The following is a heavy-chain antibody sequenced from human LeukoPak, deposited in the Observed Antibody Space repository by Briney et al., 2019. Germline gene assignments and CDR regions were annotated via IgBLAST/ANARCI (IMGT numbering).Heavy chain of an antibody. V-gene: IGHV4-34*01. D-gene: IGHD3-10*01. Sequence: SSETLSLTCAVYGGSFSGYYWSWIRQPPGKGLEWIGEINHSGSTNYNPSLKSRVTISVDTSKNQFSLKLSSVTAADTAVYYCARGAMVRGVILGYWGQGTLVTVSS. CDR1: GGSFSGYY. CDR2: INHSGST. CDR3: ARGAMVRGVILGY. J-gene: IGHJ4*02.